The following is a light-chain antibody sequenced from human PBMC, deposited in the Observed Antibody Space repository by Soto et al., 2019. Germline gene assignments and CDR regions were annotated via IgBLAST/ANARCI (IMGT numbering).Light chain of an antibody. CDR2: AAS. CDR3: QQTYSIPFT. CDR1: QSISSY. V-gene: IGKV1-39*01. J-gene: IGKJ3*01. Sequence: DIQMTQSPSSLSASVGDRVTITCRASQSISSYLNWYQQKPGKAPNLLIYAASSLQSGVPSRFSVRESGTDFPLTISSLQPEDFATYYCQQTYSIPFTFGPGTKVDI.